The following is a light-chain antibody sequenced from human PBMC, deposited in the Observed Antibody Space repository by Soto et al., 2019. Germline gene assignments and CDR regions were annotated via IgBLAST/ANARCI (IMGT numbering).Light chain of an antibody. V-gene: IGKV3-15*01. CDR2: GAS. Sequence: EIEMTQSPATLSLAPGERVTLSCRASESVSTNLAWYQQEAGQAPRLLIYGASTRATGIPARFSGSGSGTEFTLTISSLQSEDFAVYYCQQYNNWPYTFGQGTKVDIK. CDR1: ESVSTN. J-gene: IGKJ2*01. CDR3: QQYNNWPYT.